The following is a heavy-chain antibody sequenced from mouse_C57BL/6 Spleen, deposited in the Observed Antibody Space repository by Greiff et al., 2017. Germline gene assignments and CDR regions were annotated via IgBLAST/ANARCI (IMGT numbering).Heavy chain of an antibody. CDR2: IYPGSGNT. J-gene: IGHJ2*01. Sequence: QVQLQQSGPELVKPGASVKISCKASGYSFTSYYIHWVKQRPGPGLELIGWIYPGSGNTKYNQKFKGKATLTTDTSSSTAYMQLSSLTSEDSAVYYSARLGRYYDYDAYYCDYWGQGTTLTVAA. D-gene: IGHD2-4*01. CDR1: GYSFTSYY. V-gene: IGHV1-66*01. CDR3: ARLGRYYDYDAYYCDY.